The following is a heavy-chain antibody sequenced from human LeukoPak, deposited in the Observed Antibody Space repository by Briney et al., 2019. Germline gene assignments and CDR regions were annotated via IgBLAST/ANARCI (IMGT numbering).Heavy chain of an antibody. CDR2: ISYDGSNK. CDR1: GFTFSSYA. CDR3: ARDSGEMATITEYFQR. V-gene: IGHV3-30-3*01. J-gene: IGHJ1*01. D-gene: IGHD5-24*01. Sequence: GGSLRLSCAASGFTFSSYAMHWVRQAPGKGLEWVAVISYDGSNKYYADSVKGRFTISRDNSKNTLYLQMNSLRAEDTAVYYCARDSGEMATITEYFQRWGQGTLVTVSS.